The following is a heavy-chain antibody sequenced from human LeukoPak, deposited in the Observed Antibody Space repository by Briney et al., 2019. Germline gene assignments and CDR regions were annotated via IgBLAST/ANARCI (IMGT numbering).Heavy chain of an antibody. D-gene: IGHD5-24*01. CDR2: ISSSSSII. Sequence: GGSLRLSCAASGFTFSTYSMNWVRQAPGKGLEFVSYISSSSSIISYGDSVKGRFTISRDNAKNSVYLQMSSLSAEDTALYFCARADGDYWGQGTLVTVSS. CDR3: ARADGDY. J-gene: IGHJ4*02. CDR1: GFTFSTYS. V-gene: IGHV3-48*04.